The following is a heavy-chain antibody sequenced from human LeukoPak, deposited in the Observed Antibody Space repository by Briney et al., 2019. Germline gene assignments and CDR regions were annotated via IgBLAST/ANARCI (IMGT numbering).Heavy chain of an antibody. V-gene: IGHV3-23*01. CDR2: ISGSAGST. D-gene: IGHD3-3*01. CDR1: GFTFSSYG. CDR3: VRGGDFWSGYSRGYYMDV. J-gene: IGHJ6*03. Sequence: GGSLRLSCAASGFTFSSYGMSWVRQAPGKGLEWVSAISGSAGSTYYADSVKGRFTISRDNSKNTLYLQMNSLRAEDTAVYYCVRGGDFWSGYSRGYYMDVWGKGTTVTVSS.